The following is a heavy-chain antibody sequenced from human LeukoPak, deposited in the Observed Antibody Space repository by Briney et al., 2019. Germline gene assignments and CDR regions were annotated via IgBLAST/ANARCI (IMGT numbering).Heavy chain of an antibody. Sequence: SGGSLRLSCAPSGFTFSRHGMHWVRQAPGKGLEWVANIKPDGSEKHYVDSVKGRLTIARDNAKNSLYLQMNSLRAEDTAVYYCARGDYYGSGSYYHDAFDIWGQGTMVTVSS. CDR1: GFTFSRHG. CDR2: IKPDGSEK. D-gene: IGHD3-10*01. CDR3: ARGDYYGSGSYYHDAFDI. V-gene: IGHV3-7*03. J-gene: IGHJ3*02.